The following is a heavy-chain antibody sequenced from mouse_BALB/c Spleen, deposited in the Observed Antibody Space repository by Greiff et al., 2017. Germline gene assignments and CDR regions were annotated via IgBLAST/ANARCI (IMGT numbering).Heavy chain of an antibody. CDR2: IWSGGST. CDR1: GFSLTSYG. V-gene: IGHV2-2*02. D-gene: IGHD3-1*01. CDR3: ARNGARATQFYYAMDY. Sequence: QVQLQQSGPGLVQPSQSLSITCTVSGFSLTSYGVHWVRQSPGKGLEWLGVIWSGGSTDYNAAFISRLSISKDNSKSQVFFKMNSLQANDTAIYYCARNGARATQFYYAMDYWGQGTSVTVSS. J-gene: IGHJ4*01.